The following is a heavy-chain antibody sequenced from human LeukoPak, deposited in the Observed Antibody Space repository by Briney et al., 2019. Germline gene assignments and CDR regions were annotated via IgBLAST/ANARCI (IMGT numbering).Heavy chain of an antibody. D-gene: IGHD5-18*01. CDR1: GFTFSSYG. CDR3: AKSTDTAMGHAFDI. V-gene: IGHV3-30*18. J-gene: IGHJ3*02. CDR2: ISYDGSNK. Sequence: PGGSLRLSCAASGFTFSSYGMHWVRQAPGKGLEWVAVISYDGSNKYYADSVKGRFTISRDNSKNTLYLQMNSLRAEDTAVYYCAKSTDTAMGHAFDIWGQGTMVTVSS.